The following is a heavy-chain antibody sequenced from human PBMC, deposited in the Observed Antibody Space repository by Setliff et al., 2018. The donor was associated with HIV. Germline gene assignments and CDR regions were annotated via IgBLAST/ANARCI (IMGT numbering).Heavy chain of an antibody. CDR1: GGPSSGY. J-gene: IGHJ5*02. CDR3: ARGGLNGDQNWFDP. D-gene: IGHD2-21*02. V-gene: IGHV4-34*01. CDR2: ISYYASI. Sequence: SETLSLTCAVYGGPSSGYWSWVRQPPGKGLEWIGSISYYASINYNPSLTSRVTVTRDTSKNQFSLKLTSVTAADTAVYYCARGGLNGDQNWFDPWGQGTLVTVSS.